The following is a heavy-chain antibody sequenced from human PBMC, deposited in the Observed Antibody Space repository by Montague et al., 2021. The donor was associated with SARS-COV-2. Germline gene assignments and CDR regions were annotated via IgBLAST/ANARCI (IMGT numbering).Heavy chain of an antibody. V-gene: IGHV4-39*01. CDR2: LYYTGST. CDR3: ARPGSNEFQFEF. Sequence: SETLSLTCTVSGGSISSSVYYWAWIRQPPGKGLEWIGSLYYTGSTYYNPSLKSRVTLSVDTSKNRFSLRLYSVTAADTAVYFCARPGSNEFQFEFWGQGNLVAVS. D-gene: IGHD3-10*01. J-gene: IGHJ4*02. CDR1: GGSISSSVYY.